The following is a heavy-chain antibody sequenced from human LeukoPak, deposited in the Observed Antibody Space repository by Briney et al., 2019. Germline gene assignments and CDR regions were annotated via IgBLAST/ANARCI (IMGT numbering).Heavy chain of an antibody. V-gene: IGHV4-59*08. J-gene: IGHJ6*02. CDR1: GGSISSYY. Sequence: SETLSLTCTVSGGSISSYYWSWIWQPPGKGLEWIGYIYYSGSTNYNPSLKSRVTISVDTSKNQFSLKLSSVTAADTAVYYCASTRFPYYYGMDVWGQGTTVTVSS. CDR3: ASTRFPYYYGMDV. D-gene: IGHD3-3*01. CDR2: IYYSGST.